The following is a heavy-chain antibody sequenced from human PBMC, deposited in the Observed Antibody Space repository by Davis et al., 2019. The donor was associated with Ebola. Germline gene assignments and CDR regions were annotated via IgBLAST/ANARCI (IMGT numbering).Heavy chain of an antibody. CDR1: GYTFTDYY. CDR3: ARDSVPCSGGNCNGGFDP. J-gene: IGHJ5*02. Sequence: AASVKVSCKASGYTFTDYYMHWVRQAPGQGLEWMGWINPNSGGTNYAQKFQGRVTMTRDTSISTVYMELSRLRSDDTAVYFCARDSVPCSGGNCNGGFDPWGQGTLVTVSS. D-gene: IGHD2-15*01. CDR2: INPNSGGT. V-gene: IGHV1-2*02.